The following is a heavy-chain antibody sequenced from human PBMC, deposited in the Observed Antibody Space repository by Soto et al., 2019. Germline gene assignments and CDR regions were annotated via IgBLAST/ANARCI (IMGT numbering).Heavy chain of an antibody. CDR2: IYYSGST. CDR3: ARLLQPRGQLGPATGAFDI. Sequence: SETLSLTCTVSGGSISSSSYYWGWIRQPPGKGLEWIGSIYYSGSTYYNPSLKSRVTISVDTSKNQFSLKLSSVTAADTAVYYCARLLQPRGQLGPATGAFDIWGQGTMVTVSS. D-gene: IGHD6-6*01. V-gene: IGHV4-39*01. J-gene: IGHJ3*02. CDR1: GGSISSSSYY.